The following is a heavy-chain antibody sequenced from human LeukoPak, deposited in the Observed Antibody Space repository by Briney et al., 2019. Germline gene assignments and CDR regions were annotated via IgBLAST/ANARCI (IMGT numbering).Heavy chain of an antibody. CDR2: IDRSGSYI. Sequence: SGGSLRLSCAASGFTFSTLDFNWVRQAPGRGLEWVSSIDRSGSYIYYADSVKGRFTISRDNAKNSLYLQMDSPRAEDTAVYYCGMRGLTFDWGQGTLVTVSS. D-gene: IGHD3-22*01. CDR1: GFTFSTLD. J-gene: IGHJ4*02. V-gene: IGHV3-21*01. CDR3: GMRGLTFD.